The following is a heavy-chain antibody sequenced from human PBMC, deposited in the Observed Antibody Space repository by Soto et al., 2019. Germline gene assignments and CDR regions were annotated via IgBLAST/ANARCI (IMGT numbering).Heavy chain of an antibody. D-gene: IGHD3-3*01. V-gene: IGHV1-69*08. Sequence: QVQLVQSGAEVKKPGSSVKVSCKASGGTFSPYTINWVRQAPGQGLEWMGRIIPFHGVTNYAQKFQARVTIPADKSTSTASMTLSGVRFENTEMYQCTRDGEITVSTWSFGGFWGRGTLVTVSS. CDR2: IIPFHGVT. J-gene: IGHJ4*02. CDR3: TRDGEITVSTWSFGGF. CDR1: GGTFSPYT.